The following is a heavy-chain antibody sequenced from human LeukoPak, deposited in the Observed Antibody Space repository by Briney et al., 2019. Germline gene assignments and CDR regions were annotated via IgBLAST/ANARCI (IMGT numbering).Heavy chain of an antibody. J-gene: IGHJ6*03. Sequence: GGSLRLSCAASRFTFSTYSMNWVRQAPGKGLEWVSFISTSSSYMYYADSVKGRFTISRDNSKNTLYLQMNSLRVEDTAVYYCARGSRAIVTTKFARGRYMDVWGKGTTVTVSS. V-gene: IGHV3-21*01. CDR2: ISTSSSYM. CDR1: RFTFSTYS. CDR3: ARGSRAIVTTKFARGRYMDV. D-gene: IGHD5-12*01.